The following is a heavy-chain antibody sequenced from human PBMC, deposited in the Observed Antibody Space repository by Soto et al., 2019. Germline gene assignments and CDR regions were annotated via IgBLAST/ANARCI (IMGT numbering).Heavy chain of an antibody. Sequence: PEGSLRLSCAASGFTFRSYSMNWVRQAPGKGLEWVSSISSSSSYIYYADSVKGRFTISRDNAKNSLYLQMNSLRAEDTAVYYCAREFLPHYYDSSGPGPWGQGTLVTVSS. CDR2: ISSSSSYI. D-gene: IGHD3-22*01. J-gene: IGHJ5*02. V-gene: IGHV3-21*01. CDR1: GFTFRSYS. CDR3: AREFLPHYYDSSGPGP.